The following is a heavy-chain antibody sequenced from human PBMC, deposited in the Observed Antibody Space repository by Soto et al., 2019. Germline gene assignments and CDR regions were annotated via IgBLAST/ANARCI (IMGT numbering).Heavy chain of an antibody. Sequence: SVKVSCKDSGGTFSSNTISWVRQAPGQGLEWMGRIIPILGIANYAQKFQGRVTITADKSTSTAYMELSSLRSEDTAVYYCASFLCGGDCYNDAFDIWGQGTMVTVSS. CDR3: ASFLCGGDCYNDAFDI. J-gene: IGHJ3*02. D-gene: IGHD2-21*01. V-gene: IGHV1-69*02. CDR1: GGTFSSNT. CDR2: IIPILGIA.